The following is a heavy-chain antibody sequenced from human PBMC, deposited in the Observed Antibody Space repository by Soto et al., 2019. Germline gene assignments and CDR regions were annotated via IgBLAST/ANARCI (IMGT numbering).Heavy chain of an antibody. CDR3: VRVGVRTANHLDS. D-gene: IGHD3-10*01. CDR1: NSSSSGVY. J-gene: IGHJ4*02. CDR2: IHYRGRT. V-gene: IGHV4-59*12. Sequence: AEALSLTCSVSNSSSSGVYWTWMRQPPGKILEWIGYIHYRGRTDYNPSLTSRATMSVDTSKNQFSLNLKSITAAETAVYYCVRVGVRTANHLDSWCRVNXVPVS.